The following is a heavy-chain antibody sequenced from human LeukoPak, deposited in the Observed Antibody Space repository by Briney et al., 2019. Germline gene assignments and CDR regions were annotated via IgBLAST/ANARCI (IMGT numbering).Heavy chain of an antibody. V-gene: IGHV1-18*01. D-gene: IGHD1-7*01. CDR2: VSAYNGNT. CDR1: GYTFTSYG. Sequence: ASVKVSCKPSGYTFTSYGISWVRQAPGQGLEWMGWVSAYNGNTNYAQKLQGRVTMTTDTSASTAYMELRSLRSDDTAVYYCARRNLYNWNSRPITLWGQGTMVTVSS. CDR3: ARRNLYNWNSRPITL. J-gene: IGHJ3*01.